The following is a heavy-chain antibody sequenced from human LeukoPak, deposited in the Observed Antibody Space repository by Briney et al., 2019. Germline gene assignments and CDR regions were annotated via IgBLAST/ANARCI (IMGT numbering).Heavy chain of an antibody. D-gene: IGHD2-15*01. J-gene: IGHJ4*02. Sequence: PGGSLRLSCAASGFTFSSYWMNWVRQAPGKGLEWVANIKQDESEKYYVDSVKGRFTISRDNAKNSLYLQMDSLRAEDTAVYYCARVLDNSGSRYQSLKYWGQGTLVTVSS. CDR3: ARVLDNSGSRYQSLKY. V-gene: IGHV3-7*01. CDR2: IKQDESEK. CDR1: GFTFSSYW.